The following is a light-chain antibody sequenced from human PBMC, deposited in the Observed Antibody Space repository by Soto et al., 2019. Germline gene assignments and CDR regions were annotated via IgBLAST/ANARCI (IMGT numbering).Light chain of an antibody. J-gene: IGKJ1*01. CDR3: QQYHTYRT. CDR2: DAS. Sequence: DIQMTQSPSTLSASVGDRVTITCRASQSITNWLAWYQQKPGKAPKLLISDASILESGVPSRFSGSTSGTEFTLTISSLQPDDFATYYCQQYHTYRTFGQGTKVEIK. V-gene: IGKV1-5*01. CDR1: QSITNW.